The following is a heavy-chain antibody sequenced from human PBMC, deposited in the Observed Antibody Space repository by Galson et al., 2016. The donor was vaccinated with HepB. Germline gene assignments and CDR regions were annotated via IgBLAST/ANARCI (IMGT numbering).Heavy chain of an antibody. Sequence: SLRLSCAASGFTFSGSAMHWVRQASGKGLEWVGHIRSKANSYATTYAASMKGRFTISRDDSKNTAYLRMNSLKTEGTAVYYCTRGLVVVAATQDYSYYYGMDVWGQGTTVTVSS. J-gene: IGHJ6*02. CDR3: TRGLVVVAATQDYSYYYGMDV. D-gene: IGHD2-15*01. V-gene: IGHV3-73*01. CDR2: IRSKANSYAT. CDR1: GFTFSGSA.